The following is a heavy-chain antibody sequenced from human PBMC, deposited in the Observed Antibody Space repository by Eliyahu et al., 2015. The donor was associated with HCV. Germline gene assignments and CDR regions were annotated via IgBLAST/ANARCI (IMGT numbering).Heavy chain of an antibody. J-gene: IGHJ6*03. D-gene: IGHD3-10*01. CDR3: TTGAPGGFDYYLDV. CDR1: XFTLSTSW. V-gene: IGHV3-15*01. CDR2: IKSKTDGGTT. Sequence: EVQLVESGGGLVKPGGSLXLSXAASXFTLSTSWMCWVRQAPGKGLEWIGRIKSKTDGGTTDYAAPVKGRFTISRDDSKSTLYLQMNSLKTEDTAVYYCTTGAPGGFDYYLDVWGQGTTVTVSS.